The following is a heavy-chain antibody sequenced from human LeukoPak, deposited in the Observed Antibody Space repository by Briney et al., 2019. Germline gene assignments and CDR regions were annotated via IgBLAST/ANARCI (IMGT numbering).Heavy chain of an antibody. CDR2: IIPILGIA. Sequence: GASVKVSCKASGGTFSSYAISWVRQAPGQGLEWMGRIIPILGIANYAQKFQGRVTITADKSTSTAYMELSSLRSEDTAVYYCAKASIYSLNDYYYYGMDVWGQGTTVTVSS. CDR3: AKASIYSLNDYYYYGMDV. CDR1: GGTFSSYA. V-gene: IGHV1-69*04. J-gene: IGHJ6*02. D-gene: IGHD1-20*01.